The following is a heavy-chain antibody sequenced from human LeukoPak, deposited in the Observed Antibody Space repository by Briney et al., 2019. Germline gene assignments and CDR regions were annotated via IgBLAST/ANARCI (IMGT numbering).Heavy chain of an antibody. CDR3: ARDLESSSGYYVNDI. J-gene: IGHJ3*02. D-gene: IGHD3-22*01. Sequence: SVKVSCKASGGTFSSYAISWVRQAPGQGLEWMGGIIPIFGTAIYAQKFQGRVTITADESTSTAYMELSSLRSEDTAVYYCARDLESSSGYYVNDIWGQGTMVTVSS. V-gene: IGHV1-69*01. CDR2: IIPIFGTA. CDR1: GGTFSSYA.